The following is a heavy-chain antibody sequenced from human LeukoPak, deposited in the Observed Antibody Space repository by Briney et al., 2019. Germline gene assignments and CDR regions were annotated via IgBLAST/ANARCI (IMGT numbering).Heavy chain of an antibody. Sequence: SVKVSCKASGGTFSSYAISWVRQAPGQGLEWMGGIIPIFGTANYAQKFQGRVTITTDESTSTAYMELRSLRSDDTAVYYCARGDYYDSSGYYPAGYFDYWGQGTLVTVSS. CDR3: ARGDYYDSSGYYPAGYFDY. D-gene: IGHD3-22*01. CDR2: IIPIFGTA. V-gene: IGHV1-69*05. J-gene: IGHJ4*02. CDR1: GGTFSSYA.